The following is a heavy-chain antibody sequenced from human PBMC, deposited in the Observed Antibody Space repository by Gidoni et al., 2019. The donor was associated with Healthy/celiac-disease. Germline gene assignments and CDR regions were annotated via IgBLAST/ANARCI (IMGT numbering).Heavy chain of an antibody. V-gene: IGHV3-64D*06. CDR3: VKSIAAADQGGYYYFDY. D-gene: IGHD6-13*01. CDR2: ISSNVGST. Sequence: EVQLVESGGGLVQTGGSLRLSCSASGFTFSIYAMHCVRQAPGKGLEYVSAISSNVGSTYYADSVKGRFTISRDNSKNTLYLQMSSLRAEDTAVYYCVKSIAAADQGGYYYFDYWGQGTLVTVSS. CDR1: GFTFSIYA. J-gene: IGHJ4*02.